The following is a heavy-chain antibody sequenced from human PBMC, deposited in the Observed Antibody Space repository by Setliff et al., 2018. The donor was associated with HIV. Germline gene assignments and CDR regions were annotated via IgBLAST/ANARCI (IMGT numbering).Heavy chain of an antibody. J-gene: IGHJ3*02. CDR3: AREGLLGI. D-gene: IGHD3-16*01. CDR1: GYTFSSYG. V-gene: IGHV1-18*01. CDR2: ISGNDGNR. Sequence: ASVKVSCKASGYTFSSYGFSWVRQAPGQGLEWMGWISGNDGNRNYAQRLQGRVTMTTDTSTSAAYMELRSLRSDDTAVYYCAREGLLGIWGQGTMVTVSS.